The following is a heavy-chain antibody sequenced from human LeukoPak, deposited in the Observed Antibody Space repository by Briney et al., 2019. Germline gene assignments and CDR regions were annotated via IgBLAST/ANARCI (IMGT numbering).Heavy chain of an antibody. Sequence: SETLSLTCAVYGGSFSGYYWSWIRQPPGKGLEWIGEINHSGSTNYNPSLKSRVTISVDTSKNQFSLKLSSVTAADTAVYYCARGRSRIQYYYYYMDVWGKGTTVTVSS. CDR2: INHSGST. V-gene: IGHV4-34*01. CDR3: ARGRSRIQYYYYYMDV. CDR1: GGSFSGYY. J-gene: IGHJ6*03.